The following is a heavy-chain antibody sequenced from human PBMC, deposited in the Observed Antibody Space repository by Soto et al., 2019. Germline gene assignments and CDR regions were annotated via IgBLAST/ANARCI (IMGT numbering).Heavy chain of an antibody. J-gene: IGHJ6*02. Sequence: SETLSLTCAVCGGSFSGYYWSWIRQPPGKGLEWIGEINHSGSTNYNPSLKSRVTISVDTSKNQFSLKLSSVTAADTAVYYCARGRSSSGYGYYYYGMDVWGQGTTVTVSS. V-gene: IGHV4-34*01. D-gene: IGHD3-22*01. CDR3: ARGRSSSGYGYYYYGMDV. CDR2: INHSGST. CDR1: GGSFSGYY.